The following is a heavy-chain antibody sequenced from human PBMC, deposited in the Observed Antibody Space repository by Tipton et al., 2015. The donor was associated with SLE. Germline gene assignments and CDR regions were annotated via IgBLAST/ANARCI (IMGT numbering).Heavy chain of an antibody. D-gene: IGHD3-22*01. CDR2: INHSGST. CDR3: ARGGDDSRNFDY. Sequence: TLSLTCAVYGGSFSGYYWSWIRQPPGKGLEWIGEINHSGSTNYNPSLKSRLTISVDTSKNQFSLKLSSVTAADTAVYYCARGGDDSRNFDYWGQGTLVTVSS. V-gene: IGHV4-34*01. J-gene: IGHJ4*02. CDR1: GGSFSGYY.